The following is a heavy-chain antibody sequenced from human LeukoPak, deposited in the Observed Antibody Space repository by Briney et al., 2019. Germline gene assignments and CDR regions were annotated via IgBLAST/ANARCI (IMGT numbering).Heavy chain of an antibody. CDR1: GYTLTELS. D-gene: IGHD4-17*01. CDR3: ATAAGLSTTTVTRFWFDP. Sequence: ASLKVSCKVSGYTLTELSMHWVRQAPGKGLEWMGGFDPEDGETIYAQKFQGRVTMTEDTSTGTACMELSSLRSENTAVYYCATAAGLSTTTVTRFWFDPWGQGTLVTVSS. V-gene: IGHV1-24*01. J-gene: IGHJ5*02. CDR2: FDPEDGET.